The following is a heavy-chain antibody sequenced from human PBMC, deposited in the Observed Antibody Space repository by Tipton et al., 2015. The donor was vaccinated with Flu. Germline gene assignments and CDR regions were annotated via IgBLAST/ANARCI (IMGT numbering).Heavy chain of an antibody. V-gene: IGHV3-74*01. CDR2: INSDGSST. Sequence: SGFTFSSYWMHWVRQAPGKGLVWVSRINSDGSSTSYADSVKGRFTISRDNAKNTLYLQMNSLRAEDTAVYYCAREGRGGTLDYWGQGTLVTVSS. D-gene: IGHD2-15*01. CDR1: GFTFSSYW. CDR3: AREGRGGTLDY. J-gene: IGHJ4*02.